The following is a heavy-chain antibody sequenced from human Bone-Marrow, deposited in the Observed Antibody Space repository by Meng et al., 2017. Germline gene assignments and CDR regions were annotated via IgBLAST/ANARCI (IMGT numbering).Heavy chain of an antibody. J-gene: IGHJ4*02. CDR3: ARQLGHFDF. CDR1: VDSVSSNIAA. CDR2: TNYRSRWYD. V-gene: IGHV6-1*01. Sequence: QVQLQQSLPGLGKPSQTLPLTCAISVDSVSSNIAAWNWLRQSPSRGLEWLGRTNYRSRWYDDYALSVKSRITINPDTSKNQFSLQLNSVTPEDTAVYYCARQLGHFDFWGQGTLVTVSS. D-gene: IGHD6-13*01.